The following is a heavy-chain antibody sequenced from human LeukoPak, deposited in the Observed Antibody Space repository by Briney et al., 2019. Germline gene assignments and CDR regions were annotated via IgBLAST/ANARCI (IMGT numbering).Heavy chain of an antibody. CDR3: AKEITDSNSLTFDH. D-gene: IGHD6-13*01. Sequence: GGSLRLSCAPSGFSVGDKYMAWVRQAPGKGLEWVSVIYSGTTTYYADSVKGRFTISRDTPANTLYLQMDSLRAEDTAVYYCAKEITDSNSLTFDHWGQGTLVTVSS. CDR1: GFSVGDKY. J-gene: IGHJ4*02. CDR2: IYSGTTT. V-gene: IGHV3-53*01.